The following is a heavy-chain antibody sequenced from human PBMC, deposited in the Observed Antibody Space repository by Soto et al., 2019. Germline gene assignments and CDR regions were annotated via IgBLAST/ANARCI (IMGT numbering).Heavy chain of an antibody. CDR1: GFTFSNAW. J-gene: IGHJ6*02. V-gene: IGHV3-49*04. CDR3: ARDGDYYGMDV. CDR2: STSHSYGGTT. D-gene: IGHD3-3*01. Sequence: PGGSLRLSCAASGFTFSNAWMSWVRQAPGKGLEWVAFSTSHSYGGTTDYAASVKGRFTISRDDSKSIAYLQMNSLQIADTAIYYCARDGDYYGMDVWGQGTTVTVSS.